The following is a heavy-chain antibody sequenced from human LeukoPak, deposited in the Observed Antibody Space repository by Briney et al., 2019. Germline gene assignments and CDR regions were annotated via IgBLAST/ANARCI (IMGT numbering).Heavy chain of an antibody. CDR2: IDYRGST. D-gene: IGHD3-16*01. CDR3: ARGIGDYVWGSSPFDP. J-gene: IGHJ5*02. V-gene: IGHV4-59*01. Sequence: SETLSLTCTVSGDSISNYCWNWIRQPPGKGLEWIEYIDYRGSTKYNPSLKSRVTISVDTSNNQFSLNLSSMTAADTAVYYCARGIGDYVWGSSPFDPWGQGTLVTVSS. CDR1: GDSISNYC.